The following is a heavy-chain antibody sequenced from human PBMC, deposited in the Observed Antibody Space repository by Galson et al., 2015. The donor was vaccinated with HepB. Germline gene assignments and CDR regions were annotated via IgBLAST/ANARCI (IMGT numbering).Heavy chain of an antibody. CDR3: AREAARTGTGETTNY. D-gene: IGHD1-14*01. V-gene: IGHV1-2*06. J-gene: IGHJ4*02. CDR2: INPNSGGT. CDR1: GYTFTGYY. Sequence: SVKVSCKASGYTFTGYYMHWVRQAPGQGLEWMGRINPNSGGTNYAQKFQGRVTMTRDTSISTAYMELSRLRSDDTAVYYCAREAARTGTGETTNYWGQGTLVTVSS.